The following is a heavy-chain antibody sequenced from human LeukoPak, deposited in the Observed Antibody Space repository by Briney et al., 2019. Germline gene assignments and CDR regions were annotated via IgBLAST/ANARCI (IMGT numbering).Heavy chain of an antibody. J-gene: IGHJ4*02. Sequence: ASVKVSCKASGYTFSDYYLHWVRLAPGQGLEWMGRISPNSGGTDYAQKFQGKVTMTRDASISTVYMDLNRLRSDDTAIYNCARQLETTSWFDYWGQGTLVIVSS. V-gene: IGHV1-2*06. CDR1: GYTFSDYY. CDR3: ARQLETTSWFDY. D-gene: IGHD2-2*01. CDR2: ISPNSGGT.